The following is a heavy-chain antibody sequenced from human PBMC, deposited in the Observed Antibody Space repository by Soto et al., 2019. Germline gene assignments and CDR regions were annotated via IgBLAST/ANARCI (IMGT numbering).Heavy chain of an antibody. D-gene: IGHD1-7*01. V-gene: IGHV4-59*08. CDR3: VRHNLSDNWNYDY. CDR2: ISSRGTT. Sequence: PSETLSLTCTVSGGSVSGYYWSWIRQPPGNALEWIAYISSRGTTTYNPSLYSRVTIALDKSRNQFSLKVNSLTAADTAVYHCVRHNLSDNWNYDYWGQGVLVTVSS. J-gene: IGHJ4*02. CDR1: GGSVSGYY.